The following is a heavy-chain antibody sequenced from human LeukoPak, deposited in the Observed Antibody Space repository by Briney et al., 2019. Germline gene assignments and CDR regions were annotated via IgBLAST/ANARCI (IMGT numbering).Heavy chain of an antibody. V-gene: IGHV5-51*01. Sequence: GESLKISCKGSGYSFTSYWIGWVRQMPGKGLEWMGIIYPGDSDTRYSPSFQGQVTISADKSISTAYLQWSSLKASDTAMYYCATYTYYYDSSGYQKNAFDIWGQGTMVTVSS. CDR2: IYPGDSDT. CDR3: ATYTYYYDSSGYQKNAFDI. CDR1: GYSFTSYW. D-gene: IGHD3-22*01. J-gene: IGHJ3*02.